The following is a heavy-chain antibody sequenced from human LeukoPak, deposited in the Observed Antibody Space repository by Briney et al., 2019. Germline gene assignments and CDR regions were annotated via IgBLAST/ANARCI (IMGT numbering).Heavy chain of an antibody. CDR1: GYTFTGYY. V-gene: IGHV1-2*02. CDR3: ARALIAAAGLFDY. CDR2: INPNSGGT. D-gene: IGHD6-13*01. J-gene: IGHJ4*02. Sequence: ASVKVSCKASGYTFTGYYMHWVRQAPGQGLEWMGWINPNSGGTNYAQKFQGRVTMTRDTSISTAYMGLSRLRSDDTAVYYCARALIAAAGLFDYWGQGTLVTVS.